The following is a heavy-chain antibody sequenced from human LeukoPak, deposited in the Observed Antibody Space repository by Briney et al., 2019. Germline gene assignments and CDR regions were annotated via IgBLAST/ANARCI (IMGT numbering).Heavy chain of an antibody. CDR3: APQQTYSPYNWFDP. Sequence: GGSLRLSCAASGFTFSSYWMHWVRQAPGTGLVWVSRIHPDGSITTYADSVKGRFTISRDNAKNTLYLQMNSLRAEDTAVYYCAPQQTYSPYNWFDPWGQGTLVTVSS. V-gene: IGHV3-74*03. CDR2: IHPDGSIT. CDR1: GFTFSSYW. J-gene: IGHJ5*02. D-gene: IGHD5-12*01.